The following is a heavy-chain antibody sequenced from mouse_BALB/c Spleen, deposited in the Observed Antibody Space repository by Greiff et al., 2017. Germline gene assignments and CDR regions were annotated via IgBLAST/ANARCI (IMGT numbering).Heavy chain of an antibody. CDR3: VRENGNFDD. Sequence: GGGLVQPNASLKLSCAASGFTFNTIAMTWVRQAPGMGLEWVARISSKSNNYATYYADSVKDRFTISRDDSQSMLYLQMNNLKTEDTAMYYCVRENGNFDDWGQGTTLTVSS. CDR1: GFTFNTIA. D-gene: IGHD4-1*01. CDR2: ISSKSNNYAT. V-gene: IGHV10S3*01. J-gene: IGHJ2*01.